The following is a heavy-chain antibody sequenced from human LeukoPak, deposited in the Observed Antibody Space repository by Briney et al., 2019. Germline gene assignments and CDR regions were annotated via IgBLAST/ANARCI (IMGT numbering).Heavy chain of an antibody. CDR1: GGPISSSSYY. V-gene: IGHV4-39*07. J-gene: IGHJ4*02. CDR3: ARGYQLLTYFDY. D-gene: IGHD2-2*01. CDR2: IYYSGST. Sequence: SETLSLTCTVSGGPISSSSYYWGWIRQPPGKGLEWIGSIYYSGSTYYNPSLKSRVTISVDTSKNQFSLKLSSVTAADTAVYYCARGYQLLTYFDYWGQGTLVTVSS.